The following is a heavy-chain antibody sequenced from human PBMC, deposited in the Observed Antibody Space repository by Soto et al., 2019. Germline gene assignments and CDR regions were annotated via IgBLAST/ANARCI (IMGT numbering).Heavy chain of an antibody. CDR2: IYYSGST. CDR3: ARTPLL. V-gene: IGHV4-31*02. J-gene: IGHJ4*02. Sequence: IGYIYYSGSTYYNPSLKSRVTISVDTSKNQFSLKLSSVTAADTAVYYCARTPLLWGQGTLVTVS. D-gene: IGHD1-26*01.